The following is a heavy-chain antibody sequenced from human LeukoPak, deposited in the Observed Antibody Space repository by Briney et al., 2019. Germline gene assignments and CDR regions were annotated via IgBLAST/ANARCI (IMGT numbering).Heavy chain of an antibody. J-gene: IGHJ4*02. CDR1: GFSFSEYA. V-gene: IGHV3-23*01. CDR2: ISRGGRDR. D-gene: IGHD5-12*01. CDR3: AKDRWLNIERRPMDY. Sequence: GGSLRLSCRTSGFSFSEYAINWVRQAPGKGLEWVSGISRGGRDRYYADSAKGRFTIYSDNSDNTLYLLMNRLRGEDTAVYYCAKDRWLNIERRPMDYWGQGALVTVSS.